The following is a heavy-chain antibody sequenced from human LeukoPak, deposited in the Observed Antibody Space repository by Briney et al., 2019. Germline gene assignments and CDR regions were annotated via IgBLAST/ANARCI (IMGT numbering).Heavy chain of an antibody. D-gene: IGHD1-26*01. J-gene: IGHJ4*02. CDR1: GFTFDDYG. CDR3: ARVGIVIATNGYFDY. Sequence: GGSLRLSCAASGFTFDDYGMSWVRQAPGKGLEWVSGINWNGGSTGYADSVKGRVTISRDNAKNSLFLQMNSLRAEDTALYYCARVGIVIATNGYFDYWGQGTLLTVSS. CDR2: INWNGGST. V-gene: IGHV3-20*04.